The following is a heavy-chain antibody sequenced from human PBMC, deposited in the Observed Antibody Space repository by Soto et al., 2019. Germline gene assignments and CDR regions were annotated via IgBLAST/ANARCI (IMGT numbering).Heavy chain of an antibody. V-gene: IGHV3-30*18. CDR1: GLTFSSYG. J-gene: IGHJ6*02. Sequence: GGSLRLSCAASGLTFSSYGMHWVRQAPGKGLEWVAVISYDGSNKYYADSVKGRFTISRDNSKNTLYLQMNSLRAEDTAVYYCAKDAEWELLGYYYYGMDVWGQGTTVTVSS. D-gene: IGHD1-26*01. CDR2: ISYDGSNK. CDR3: AKDAEWELLGYYYYGMDV.